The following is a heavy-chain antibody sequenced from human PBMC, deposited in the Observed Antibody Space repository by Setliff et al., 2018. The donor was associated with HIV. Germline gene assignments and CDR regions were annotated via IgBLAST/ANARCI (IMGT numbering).Heavy chain of an antibody. V-gene: IGHV4-34*01. CDR2: INHSGST. Sequence: TWETLSLTCTVSYGSISGHYWTWIRQPTGKGLEWIGEINHSGSTDYNPSLKTRVTISVDTSKNKFSLRLTPVTAADTAVDYCAARNSGNPTRHFDYWGQGTLVTVSS. J-gene: IGHJ4*02. CDR3: AARNSGNPTRHFDY. CDR1: YGSISGHY. D-gene: IGHD3-10*01.